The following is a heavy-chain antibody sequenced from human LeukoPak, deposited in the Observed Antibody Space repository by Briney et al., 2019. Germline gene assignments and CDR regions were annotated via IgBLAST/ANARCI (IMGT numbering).Heavy chain of an antibody. D-gene: IGHD4-17*01. CDR1: GYTFTGYY. CDR3: ARSLYHGDYEGY. CDR2: ISAYNGNT. J-gene: IGHJ4*02. Sequence: ASVKVSCKASGYTFTGYYMHWVRQAPGQGLEWMGWISAYNGNTNYAQKLQGRVTMTTDTSTSTAYMELRSLRSDDTAVYYCARSLYHGDYEGYWGQGTLVTVSS. V-gene: IGHV1-18*04.